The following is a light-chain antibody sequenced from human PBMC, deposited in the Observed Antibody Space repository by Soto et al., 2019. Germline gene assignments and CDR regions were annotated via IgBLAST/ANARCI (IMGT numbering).Light chain of an antibody. CDR2: EGS. Sequence: QSALTQPASVSGSPGQSITISCTGTSSDIGSYDLVSWYQHHPGKAPKLLIYEGSKRPSGVSNRFSGSKSGNTASLTISGLQAEDEADYYCCSFAGSSIWVFGGGTKLTV. J-gene: IGLJ3*02. CDR1: SSDIGSYDL. V-gene: IGLV2-23*01. CDR3: CSFAGSSIWV.